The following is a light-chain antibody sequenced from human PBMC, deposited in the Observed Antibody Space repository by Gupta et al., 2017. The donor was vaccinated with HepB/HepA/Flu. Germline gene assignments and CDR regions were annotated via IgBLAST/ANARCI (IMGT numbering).Light chain of an antibody. Sequence: QSVLTQPPSVSGARGQRVTIPCTGSSSNIGAGHDVHWYQQVPGTAPKLLIHGNSNRPSGVPDRFSGSKSGTSASLAITGLQADDEADYYCQSYDSSLSVVVFGGGTKLTVL. CDR1: SSNIGAGHD. CDR3: QSYDSSLSVVV. J-gene: IGLJ2*01. CDR2: GNS. V-gene: IGLV1-40*01.